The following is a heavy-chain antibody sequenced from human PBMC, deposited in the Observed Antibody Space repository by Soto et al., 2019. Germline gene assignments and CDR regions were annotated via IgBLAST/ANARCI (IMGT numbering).Heavy chain of an antibody. D-gene: IGHD2-15*01. Sequence: AETLSLTCAVSGYSISSGYYWGWIRQPPGKGLEGIGSIYHSGSTYYNPSLKSRVTISVDTSKNQFSLKLSSVTAADTAVYYCASRVTPGFFDYWGQGTLVTVSS. J-gene: IGHJ4*02. CDR3: ASRVTPGFFDY. CDR1: GYSISSGYY. CDR2: IYHSGST. V-gene: IGHV4-38-2*01.